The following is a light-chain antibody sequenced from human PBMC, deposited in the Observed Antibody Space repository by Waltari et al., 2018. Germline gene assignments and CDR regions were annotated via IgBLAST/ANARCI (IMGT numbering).Light chain of an antibody. V-gene: IGKV3-11*01. CDR2: DAS. CDR3: QQRSTWPILT. J-gene: IGKJ4*01. CDR1: QSVSNY. Sequence: EMVLTQSPATLSLSPGERATLSCRASQSVSNYLAWYQQRPGQAPRLLIYDASDSATGIPGRFSGSGSGTDFTLTISSLEPEDFAIYYCQQRSTWPILTFGGGTKVEVK.